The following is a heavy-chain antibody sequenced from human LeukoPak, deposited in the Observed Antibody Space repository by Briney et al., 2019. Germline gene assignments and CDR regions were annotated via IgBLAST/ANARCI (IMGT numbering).Heavy chain of an antibody. CDR3: AKDQDWLNPQFFDY. Sequence: GGSLRLSCAASGFTFSSYWMSWVRQAPGKGLEWVANIKQDGSEKYYVDSVKGRFTISRDNSKNTLYLQMNSLRAEDTAVYYCAKDQDWLNPQFFDYWGQGTLVTVSS. CDR1: GFTFSSYW. D-gene: IGHD3-9*01. J-gene: IGHJ4*02. CDR2: IKQDGSEK. V-gene: IGHV3-7*03.